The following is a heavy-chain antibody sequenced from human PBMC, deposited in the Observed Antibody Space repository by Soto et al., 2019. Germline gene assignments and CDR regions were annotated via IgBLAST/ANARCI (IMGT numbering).Heavy chain of an antibody. J-gene: IGHJ5*02. CDR2: VIPILGMA. CDR3: ARGGAVVVPGAVDRHNWFAP. CDR1: GGTFSSYS. V-gene: IGHV1-69*02. D-gene: IGHD2-2*01. Sequence: QVQLVQSGAEVKKPGSSVKVSCEASGGTFSSYSFSWVRQAPGQGLEWMGRVIPILGMANYAQKFQGRVKITADKSTSTVYMELSSLGSEDTAVYYCARGGAVVVPGAVDRHNWFAPWGQGTLVTVSS.